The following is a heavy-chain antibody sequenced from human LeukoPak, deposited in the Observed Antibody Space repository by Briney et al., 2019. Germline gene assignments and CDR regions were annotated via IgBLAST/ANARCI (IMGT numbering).Heavy chain of an antibody. CDR3: AREGCSSTSCYDLVAFDI. CDR1: GFTFSDYY. Sequence: GGSLRLSCAASGFTFSDYYMSWIRQAPGKGLEWVSVIYSGGSTYYADSVKGRFTISRDNSKNTLYLQMNSLRAEDTAAYYCAREGCSSTSCYDLVAFDIWGQGTMVTVSS. V-gene: IGHV3-66*02. J-gene: IGHJ3*02. D-gene: IGHD2-2*01. CDR2: IYSGGST.